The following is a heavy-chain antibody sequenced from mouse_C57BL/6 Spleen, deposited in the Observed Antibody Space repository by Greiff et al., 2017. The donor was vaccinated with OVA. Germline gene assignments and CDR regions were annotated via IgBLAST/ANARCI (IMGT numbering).Heavy chain of an antibody. CDR2: IYPGDGDT. D-gene: IGHD2-4*01. Sequence: QVQLQQSGAELVKPGASVKISCKASGYAFSSYWMNWVKQRPGKGLEWIGQIYPGDGDTNYNGKFKGKATLNADKSSSTAYMQLSSLTSEDSAVYFCARDYDGGHFDYWGQGTTLTVSS. V-gene: IGHV1-80*01. CDR3: ARDYDGGHFDY. CDR1: GYAFSSYW. J-gene: IGHJ2*01.